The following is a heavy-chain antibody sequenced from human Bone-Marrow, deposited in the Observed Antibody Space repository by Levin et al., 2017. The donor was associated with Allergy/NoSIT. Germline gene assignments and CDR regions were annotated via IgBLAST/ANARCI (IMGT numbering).Heavy chain of an antibody. D-gene: IGHD3-16*01. CDR1: GFTFGDYG. CDR3: SRWITVIDYYYYYYMDV. V-gene: IGHV3-49*04. Sequence: GESLKISCAASGFTFGDYGFSWVRQAPGKGLEWVAFIRNKAYGGTTEYSASVKGRFTISRDDSKSIAYLQMNSLRTEDTAVYYCSRWITVIDYYYYYYMDVWGEGTTLTVSS. J-gene: IGHJ6*03. CDR2: IRNKAYGGTT.